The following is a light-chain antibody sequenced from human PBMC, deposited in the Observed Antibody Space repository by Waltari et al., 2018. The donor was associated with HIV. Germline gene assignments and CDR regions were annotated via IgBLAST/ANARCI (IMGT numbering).Light chain of an antibody. J-gene: IGLJ3*02. V-gene: IGLV1-47*01. CDR3: GSWDDNLSHWV. CDR2: RND. CDR1: HSNISHSF. Sequence: QSVFTQPPSASRPPGPSVFMSCSGTHSNISHSFLSLFQQVPGGAPKLVIYRNDQRPSGVPARFSAAKSGSSASLAITGLQSDDEAVYYCGSWDDNLSHWVFGGGTRLTV.